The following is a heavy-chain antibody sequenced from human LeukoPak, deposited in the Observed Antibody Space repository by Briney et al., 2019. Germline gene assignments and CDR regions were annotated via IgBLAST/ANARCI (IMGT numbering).Heavy chain of an antibody. CDR1: GGSIRSTSYY. CDR3: ARQTGSGLFTLP. Sequence: SETLSLTCNVSGGSIRSTSYYWGWIRLPPGKGLEWIGSIYSSGNTYYNASLKSRVTISIDTSKNQISLRLTSVTATDTAMYYCARQTGSGLFTLPGGQGTLVTVSS. D-gene: IGHD3/OR15-3a*01. V-gene: IGHV4-39*01. J-gene: IGHJ4*02. CDR2: IYSSGNT.